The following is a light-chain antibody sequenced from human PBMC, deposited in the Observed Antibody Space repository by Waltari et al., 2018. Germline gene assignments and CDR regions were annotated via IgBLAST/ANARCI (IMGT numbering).Light chain of an antibody. V-gene: IGKV2-28*01. CDR3: MQALQTPT. J-gene: IGKJ4*01. Sequence: DIMMTQSPLSLPVTLGEQVSISCRSSQSLLYTNGYNYLAWYLQKPGQSPQLLIYLGSNRASGVPDRFSGSGSGTNFTLKISRVEAEDVGIYYCMQALQTPTFGGGTKVEI. CDR2: LGS. CDR1: QSLLYTNGYNY.